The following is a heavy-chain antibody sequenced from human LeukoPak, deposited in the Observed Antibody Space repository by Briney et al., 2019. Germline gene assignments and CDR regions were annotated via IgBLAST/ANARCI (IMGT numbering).Heavy chain of an antibody. D-gene: IGHD3-22*01. CDR3: ARARAMIVVALDY. CDR2: INPDSGGT. J-gene: IGHJ4*02. CDR1: GYTFTGYY. V-gene: IGHV1-2*02. Sequence: GASVKVCCKASGYTFTGYYMHWVRQAPGQGLEWMGWINPDSGGTNYAQKFQGRVTMTRDTSISTAYMELSRLRSDDTAVYYCARARAMIVVALDYWGQGTLVTVSS.